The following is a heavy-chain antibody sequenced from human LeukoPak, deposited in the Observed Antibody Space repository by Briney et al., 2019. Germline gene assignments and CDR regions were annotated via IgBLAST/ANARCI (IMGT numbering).Heavy chain of an antibody. Sequence: GGYLRLSCATSGFTFSFFGMHWVRQAPGKGLEWVAFIQYDGSYKFYADSVQVRFSISRDNSKSTLFLQMNSLRPDDTALYYCAKTSDQLLYSKFDFWGQGTLVTVSS. V-gene: IGHV3-30*02. J-gene: IGHJ4*02. D-gene: IGHD2-2*02. CDR2: IQYDGSYK. CDR3: AKTSDQLLYSKFDF. CDR1: GFTFSFFG.